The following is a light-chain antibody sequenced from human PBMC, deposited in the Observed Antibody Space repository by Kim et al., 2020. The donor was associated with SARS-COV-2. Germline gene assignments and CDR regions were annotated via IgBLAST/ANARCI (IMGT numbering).Light chain of an antibody. CDR3: EQRSDWLFT. CDR1: GSVGSY. V-gene: IGKV3-11*01. Sequence: LSPGERATLSCRASGSVGSYLAWYQQKSGQAPRLLIYDASNRATGIPARFSGSGSGTDFTLTISALEPEDFAVYYCEQRSDWLFTFGPGTKVDVK. J-gene: IGKJ3*01. CDR2: DAS.